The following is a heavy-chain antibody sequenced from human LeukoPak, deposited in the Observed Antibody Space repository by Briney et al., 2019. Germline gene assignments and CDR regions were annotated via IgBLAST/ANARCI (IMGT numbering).Heavy chain of an antibody. CDR3: ASNLGY. D-gene: IGHD1-14*01. CDR2: ISSSSSTI. Sequence: GESLKISCAASGFTFSSYSMNWVRQAPGKGLEWVSYISSSSSTIYYADSVKGRFTISRDNAKNSLYLQMNSLRAEDTAVYYCASNLGYWGQGTLVTVSS. CDR1: GFTFSSYS. J-gene: IGHJ4*02. V-gene: IGHV3-48*01.